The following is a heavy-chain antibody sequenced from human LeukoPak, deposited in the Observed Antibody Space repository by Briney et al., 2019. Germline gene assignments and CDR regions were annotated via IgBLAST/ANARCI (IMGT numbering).Heavy chain of an antibody. V-gene: IGHV3-43*02. Sequence: GGSLRLSCVASGLPIADFAMHWVRQAPGKGLEWVSLISGDGVSTFYADSVKGRFSISRDNIKNSLSLEMNSLRTEDTAMYYCARESGKFDYWGQGTLVAVSS. CDR2: ISGDGVST. J-gene: IGHJ4*02. CDR1: GLPIADFA. CDR3: ARESGKFDY.